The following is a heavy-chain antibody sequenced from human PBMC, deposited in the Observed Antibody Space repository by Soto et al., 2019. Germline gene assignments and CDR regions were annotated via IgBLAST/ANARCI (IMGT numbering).Heavy chain of an antibody. V-gene: IGHV4-4*07. J-gene: IGHJ4*02. CDR3: ARARSDPREGSLDY. CDR2: IYTSGST. CDR1: GGSISSYY. Sequence: QVQLQEPGPGLVKPSETLSLTCTVSGGSISSYYWSWIRQPAGKGLEWIGRIYTSGSTNYNPSLKSRVTMSVHTSKNQCSLKLSSVTAADTAVYYCARARSDPREGSLDYWGQGTLVTVSS.